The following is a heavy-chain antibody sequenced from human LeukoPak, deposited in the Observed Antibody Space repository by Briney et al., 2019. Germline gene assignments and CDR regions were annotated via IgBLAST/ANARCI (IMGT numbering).Heavy chain of an antibody. J-gene: IGHJ4*02. CDR3: AREGPGNYALDY. Sequence: PGGSLRLSCGASGFTFSSYAMHWVRQAPGKGLEWVAVISYDGSNKYYADSVKGRFTISRDNSKNTLYLQMNSLRAEDTAVYYCAREGPGNYALDYWGQGTLVTVSS. V-gene: IGHV3-30-3*01. CDR2: ISYDGSNK. CDR1: GFTFSSYA. D-gene: IGHD2-2*01.